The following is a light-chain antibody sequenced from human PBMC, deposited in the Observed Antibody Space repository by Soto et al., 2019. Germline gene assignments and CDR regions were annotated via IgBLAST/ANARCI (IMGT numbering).Light chain of an antibody. CDR2: KND. CDR3: AAWDDSLSGLWV. J-gene: IGLJ3*02. Sequence: QSVLTQPPSASGTPGQRVTISCSGSSSNIGTNYVYWYQQLPGRAPKLLIYKNDQRPSGVPDRFSGSKSGTSASLAISGLRSEDEADYYCAAWDDSLSGLWVFGGGTQLTVL. CDR1: SSNIGTNY. V-gene: IGLV1-47*01.